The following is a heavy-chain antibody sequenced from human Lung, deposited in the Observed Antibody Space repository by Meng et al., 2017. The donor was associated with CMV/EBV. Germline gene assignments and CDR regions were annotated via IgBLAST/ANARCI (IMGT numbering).Heavy chain of an antibody. V-gene: IGHV3-9*01. CDR1: GFIFDDYA. D-gene: IGHD2/OR15-2a*01. CDR3: AKDISFSILGFFDY. Sequence: SXKISXAASGFIFDDYAMHWVRQAPGKGLEWVSGISWNSGSIGYADSVKGRFTVSRDNAKNSLYLQMNSLRAEDTALHYCAKDISFSILGFFDYWGQGTLVTSPQ. CDR2: ISWNSGSI. J-gene: IGHJ4*02.